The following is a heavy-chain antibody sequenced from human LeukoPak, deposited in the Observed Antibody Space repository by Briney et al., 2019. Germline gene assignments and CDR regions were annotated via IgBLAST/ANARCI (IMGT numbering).Heavy chain of an antibody. CDR3: ARVHRSSDWKFDS. Sequence: GGSLRLSCAASGFTFSSYEMNWVRQAPGKGLEWVSYISSTGSTIYYADSVKGRFTISRDNAKNSLYLQLNSLRAEYTAVYYCARVHRSSDWKFDSWGQGTLVTVSS. J-gene: IGHJ4*02. CDR1: GFTFSSYE. D-gene: IGHD6-19*01. V-gene: IGHV3-48*03. CDR2: ISSTGSTI.